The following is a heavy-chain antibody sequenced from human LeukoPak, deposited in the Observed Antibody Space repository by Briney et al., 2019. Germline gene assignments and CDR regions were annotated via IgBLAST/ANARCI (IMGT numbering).Heavy chain of an antibody. CDR2: IYYSGST. CDR1: GGSISSYY. V-gene: IGHV4-59*01. Sequence: PSETLSLTCTVSGGSISSYYWSWIRQPPGKGLEWIGYIYYSGSTNYNPSLKSRVTISVDTSKNQFSLKLSSVTAADTAVYYCATLRRDGLEGYFDYWGQGTLVTVSS. CDR3: ATLRRDGLEGYFDY. D-gene: IGHD5-24*01. J-gene: IGHJ4*02.